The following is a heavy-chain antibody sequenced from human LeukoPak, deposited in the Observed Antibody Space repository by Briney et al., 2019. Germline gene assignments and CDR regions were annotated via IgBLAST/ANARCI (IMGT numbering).Heavy chain of an antibody. V-gene: IGHV1-18*01. Sequence: ASVKFSCKASGYPFITYGINWVRQAPGQGLEWMGWINTYNGDTNFAPKFQGRVTMTTDTSTSTVYIEVRSLTSDDTAAYYCAREGGDVLRFLEWLSNWFDPWGQGTLVTVSS. D-gene: IGHD3-3*01. CDR2: INTYNGDT. CDR3: AREGGDVLRFLEWLSNWFDP. CDR1: GYPFITYG. J-gene: IGHJ5*02.